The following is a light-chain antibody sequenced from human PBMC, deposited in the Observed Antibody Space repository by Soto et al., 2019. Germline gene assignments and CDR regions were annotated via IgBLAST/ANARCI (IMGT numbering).Light chain of an antibody. J-gene: IGKJ5*01. CDR1: QSVSTY. Sequence: DIVLTQSPATLSLSPGERATLSCRASQSVSTYLAWYQQKPGQAPRLLISNASDRATGIPARFSGSGSGTDFPLTIRSLEPEDFAVYYCQQRSNWITFGQGTRLEIK. CDR3: QQRSNWIT. CDR2: NAS. V-gene: IGKV3-11*01.